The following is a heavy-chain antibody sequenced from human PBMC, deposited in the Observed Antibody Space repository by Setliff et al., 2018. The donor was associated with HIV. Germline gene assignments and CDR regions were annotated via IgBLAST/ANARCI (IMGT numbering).Heavy chain of an antibody. V-gene: IGHV4-38-2*02. J-gene: IGHJ4*02. CDR2: IYQTGSI. D-gene: IGHD2-8*01. CDR3: ARQAWHSGRNVYFVDY. CDR1: GYSITNGYY. Sequence: SETLSLTCSVSGYSITNGYYWGWFRQSPGKGLEWIATIYQTGSIYYNPSLQTRVTLLLDMAKNQFSLKLSSVTAADTAVYYCARQAWHSGRNVYFVDYWGQGTLVTVSS.